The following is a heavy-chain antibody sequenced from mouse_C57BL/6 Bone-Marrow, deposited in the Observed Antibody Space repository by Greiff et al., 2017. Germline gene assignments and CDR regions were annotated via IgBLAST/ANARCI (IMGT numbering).Heavy chain of an antibody. CDR2: ISSGSSTI. CDR3: AGLFAY. Sequence: EVKLVESGGGLVKPGGSLKLSCAASGFTFSDYGMHWVRQAPEQGLEWVAYISSGSSTIYYAYTVKGRFTISRDNAKNTLFLQITSLRSEDTAMYYCAGLFAYWGQGTLVTVSA. J-gene: IGHJ3*01. V-gene: IGHV5-17*01. CDR1: GFTFSDYG.